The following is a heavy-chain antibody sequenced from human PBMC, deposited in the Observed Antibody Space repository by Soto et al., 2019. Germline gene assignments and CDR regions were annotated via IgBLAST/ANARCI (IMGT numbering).Heavy chain of an antibody. CDR1: GFTFSTYG. CDR2: IWHDGSNR. J-gene: IGHJ5*02. V-gene: IGHV3-33*01. CDR3: ARALFGASGRSGFDP. Sequence: GGSLRLSCVGSGFTFSTYGMHWVRQAPGRGLEWVANIWHDGSNRHYADSVKGRLTISRDNSQNTLFLHMNSLRGDDTAVYFCARALFGASGRSGFDPWGQGTLVTVSS. D-gene: IGHD3-16*01.